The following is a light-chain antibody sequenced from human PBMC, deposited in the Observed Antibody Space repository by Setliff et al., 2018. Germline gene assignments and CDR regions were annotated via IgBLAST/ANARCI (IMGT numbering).Light chain of an antibody. CDR1: SSNIGAGYD. CDR3: QSYDTSLSGSV. CDR2: GNN. J-gene: IGLJ2*01. V-gene: IGLV1-40*01. Sequence: QSVLTQPPSVSGAPGQRVTISCTGSSSNIGAGYDVHWYQQLPGTAPKLLIYGNNNRPSGVPDRFSGSKSGTSASPAITGLQAEDEADYYCQSYDTSLSGSVFGGGTKVTVL.